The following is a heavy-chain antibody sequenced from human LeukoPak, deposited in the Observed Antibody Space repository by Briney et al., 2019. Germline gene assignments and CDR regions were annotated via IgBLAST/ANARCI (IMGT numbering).Heavy chain of an antibody. D-gene: IGHD3-10*01. CDR3: ARDFYGSGNYYSGVFDY. V-gene: IGHV3-23*01. J-gene: IGHJ4*02. Sequence: GGSLRLSCTASGFTFSSYAMNWVRQAPGKGLEWVSGIGAGGTFTYYADSVKGRFTISRDNSKNTLYLQMNSLRAEDTAVYYCARDFYGSGNYYSGVFDYWGQGTLVTVSS. CDR1: GFTFSSYA. CDR2: IGAGGTFT.